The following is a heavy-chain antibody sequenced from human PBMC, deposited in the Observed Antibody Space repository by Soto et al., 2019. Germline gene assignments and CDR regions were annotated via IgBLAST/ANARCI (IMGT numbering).Heavy chain of an antibody. CDR3: VKGGYCSGNRCGGQMDV. D-gene: IGHD2-2*01. Sequence: GGSLRLSCAASGFTLINYAMRWVRQAPGKGLEWVSSIGGSGGSTFHANSVKGRFTISRDTSRNALYLQMNSLRAEDTAVYFCVKGGYCSGNRCGGQMDVWGKGTTVTVSS. CDR1: GFTLINYA. J-gene: IGHJ6*04. CDR2: IGGSGGST. V-gene: IGHV3-23*01.